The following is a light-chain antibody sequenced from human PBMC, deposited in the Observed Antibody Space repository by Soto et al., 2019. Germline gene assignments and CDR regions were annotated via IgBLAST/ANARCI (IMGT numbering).Light chain of an antibody. V-gene: IGKV3-20*01. J-gene: IGKJ3*01. CDR3: QQFGSPFT. Sequence: EIVLTQSPGTLSLSPGERATLSCRASQSVSSSYLAWYQHKPGQAPRLLIYGASTRATGIPDRFSGSGSGTDFTLTISRLAPEDFAVYYCQQFGSPFTFGPGTKVDLK. CDR2: GAS. CDR1: QSVSSSY.